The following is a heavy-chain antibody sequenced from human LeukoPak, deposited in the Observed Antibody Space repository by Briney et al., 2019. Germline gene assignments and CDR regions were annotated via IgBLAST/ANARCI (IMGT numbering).Heavy chain of an antibody. CDR3: TTVNLFSTWMRNWFDP. CDR2: IKSKTDGGTT. V-gene: IGHV3-15*01. D-gene: IGHD6-13*01. J-gene: IGHJ5*02. Sequence: GGSLRDSCAASGFTFSSAWMSWVRQAPGKGLEWVGRIKSKTDGGTTDYAAPVKGRFTISRDDSKNTLYLQMNGLKTEDTAVYYCTTVNLFSTWMRNWFDPWGQGTLVTVSS. CDR1: GFTFSSAW.